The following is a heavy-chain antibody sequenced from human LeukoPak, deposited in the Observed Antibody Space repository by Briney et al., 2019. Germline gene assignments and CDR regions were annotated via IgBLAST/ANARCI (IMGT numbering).Heavy chain of an antibody. CDR3: ARGGAAAGTDAFDI. J-gene: IGHJ3*02. D-gene: IGHD6-13*01. V-gene: IGHV3-21*01. CDR1: GFTFSSYS. CDR2: ISSSSSYK. Sequence: GGSLRLSCAASGFTFSSYSMNWVRQAPGKGLEWVSYISSSSSYKYYADSVKGRFTISRDNAKNSLYLQMDSLRAEDTAVYYCARGGAAAGTDAFDIWGQGTMVTVSS.